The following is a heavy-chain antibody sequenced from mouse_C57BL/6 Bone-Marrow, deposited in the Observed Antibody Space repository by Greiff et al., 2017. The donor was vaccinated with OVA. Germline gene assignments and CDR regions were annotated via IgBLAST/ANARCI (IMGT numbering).Heavy chain of an antibody. CDR3: AVPVYYYCSRELYYYAMDY. J-gene: IGHJ4*01. Sequence: VQLQQPGAELVKPGASVKLSCKASGYTFTSYWMQWVKQRPGQGLEWIGEIDPSDSYTNYNQKFQGKATLTADTSSSTAYMQLSSLTSEDSAVYSCAVPVYYYCSRELYYYAMDYWGQGTSVTVSS. D-gene: IGHD1-1*01. CDR1: GYTFTSYW. CDR2: IDPSDSYT. V-gene: IGHV1-50*01.